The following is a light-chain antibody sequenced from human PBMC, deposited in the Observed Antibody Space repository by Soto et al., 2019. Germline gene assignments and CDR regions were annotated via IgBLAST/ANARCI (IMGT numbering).Light chain of an antibody. V-gene: IGKV1-5*03. J-gene: IGKJ1*01. CDR3: QQYDSYSRT. CDR1: QSISSW. CDR2: KAS. Sequence: QMTHSPSTVSASVGDRVTMTCLASQSISSWLAWYQQKPGKAPNLLIYKASTLESGVPSRFSGSGFGTEFTLTISSLQPGDFATYYCQQYDSYSRTFGQGTKVDI.